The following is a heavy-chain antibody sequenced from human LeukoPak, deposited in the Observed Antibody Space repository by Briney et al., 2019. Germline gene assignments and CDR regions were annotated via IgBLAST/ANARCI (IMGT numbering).Heavy chain of an antibody. CDR3: ARDGGGEGGFYY. D-gene: IGHD3-16*01. CDR1: GFTFSSYR. J-gene: IGHJ4*02. CDR2: IKQDGSEK. V-gene: IGHV3-7*01. Sequence: GGSLRLTWAASGFTFSSYRMSWVRQAPGKGLEWVANIKQDGSEKYYVDSVKGRFTISRDNAKNSLYLQMNSLRAEDTAVYYCARDGGGEGGFYYWGQGTLVTVSS.